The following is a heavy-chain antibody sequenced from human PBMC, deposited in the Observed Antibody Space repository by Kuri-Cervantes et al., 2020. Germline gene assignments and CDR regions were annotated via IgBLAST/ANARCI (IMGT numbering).Heavy chain of an antibody. CDR3: AKDYYDFWSGYPRLGAFDI. J-gene: IGHJ3*02. D-gene: IGHD3-3*01. V-gene: IGHV3-11*01. CDR2: ISSSGSTI. CDR1: GFTFGDYA. Sequence: SLKISCTASGFTFGDYAMSWVRQAPGKGLEWVSYISSSGSTIYYADSVKGRFTISRDNARNSLYLQMNSLRAEDTALYYCAKDYYDFWSGYPRLGAFDIWGQGTMVTVSS.